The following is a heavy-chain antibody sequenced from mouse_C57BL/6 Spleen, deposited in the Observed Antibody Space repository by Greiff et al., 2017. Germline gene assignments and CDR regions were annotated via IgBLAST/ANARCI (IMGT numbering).Heavy chain of an antibody. CDR3: ARSLRRGYYAMDY. V-gene: IGHV2-2*01. CDR2: IWSGGST. J-gene: IGHJ4*01. Sequence: QVQLQQSGPGLVQPSQSLSITCTVSGFSLTSYGVHWVRQSPGKGLEWLGVIWSGGSTDYNAAFISRLSISKDNSKSQVFFKMNSLQADDTAIYYCARSLRRGYYAMDYWGQGTSVTVSS. D-gene: IGHD6-2*01. CDR1: GFSLTSYG.